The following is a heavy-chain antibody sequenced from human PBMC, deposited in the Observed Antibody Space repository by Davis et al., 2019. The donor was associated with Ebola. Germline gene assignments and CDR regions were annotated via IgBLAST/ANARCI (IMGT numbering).Heavy chain of an antibody. CDR2: VRANGDGGTA. V-gene: IGHV3-15*01. CDR1: GFTFSSYT. Sequence: PGGSLRLSCAGSGFTFSSYTMNWVRQAPGKGLEWVGHVRANGDGGTAAYAAPVKGRFTISRDDSKNTVYLEMNSLKTEDTAVYSCTRLCLSPTCYVVWSDSWGQGTLVTVSS. D-gene: IGHD3/OR15-3a*01. CDR3: TRLCLSPTCYVVWSDS. J-gene: IGHJ4*02.